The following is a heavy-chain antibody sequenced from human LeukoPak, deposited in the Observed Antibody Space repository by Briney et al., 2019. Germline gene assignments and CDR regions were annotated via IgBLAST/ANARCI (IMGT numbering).Heavy chain of an antibody. CDR1: GYTFTGYY. J-gene: IGHJ4*02. V-gene: IGHV1-2*02. CDR3: ARVPRFYYDSSHFDY. CDR2: INPNSGGT. Sequence: ASVTVSCKASGYTFTGYYMHWVRQAPGQGLEWMGWINPNSGGTNYAQKFQGRVTMTRDTSISTAYMELSRLRSDDTAVYYCARVPRFYYDSSHFDYWGQGTLVTVSS. D-gene: IGHD3-22*01.